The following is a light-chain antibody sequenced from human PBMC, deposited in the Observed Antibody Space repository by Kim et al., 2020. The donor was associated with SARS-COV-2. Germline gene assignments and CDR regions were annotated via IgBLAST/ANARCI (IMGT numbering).Light chain of an antibody. Sequence: GQRVIISCSGSGCNTGSNTVNWHQHLPGTAPKLLIYSNKPRPSGVPDRFSGSKSGTSASLAISGLQSEDEADYYCAAWDDSLNGWVFGGGTQLTVL. J-gene: IGLJ3*02. CDR2: SNK. CDR1: GCNTGSNT. V-gene: IGLV1-44*01. CDR3: AAWDDSLNGWV.